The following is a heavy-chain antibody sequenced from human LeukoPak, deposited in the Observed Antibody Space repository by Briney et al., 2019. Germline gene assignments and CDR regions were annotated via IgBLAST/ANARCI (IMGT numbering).Heavy chain of an antibody. CDR2: IYYSGST. CDR3: ARDRGYSYGSTNHAFDI. CDR1: GGSIRSSYYY. J-gene: IGHJ3*02. D-gene: IGHD5-18*01. Sequence: PSETLSLTCTVSGGSIRSSYYYWGWIRQHPGKGLEWIGYIYYSGSTYYNPSLKSRVTISVDTSKNQFSLKLSSVTAADTAVYYCARDRGYSYGSTNHAFDIWGQGTMVTVSS. V-gene: IGHV4-31*03.